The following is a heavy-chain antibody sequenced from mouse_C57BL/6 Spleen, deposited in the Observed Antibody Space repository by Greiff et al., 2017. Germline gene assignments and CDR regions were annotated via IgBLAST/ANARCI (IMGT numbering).Heavy chain of an antibody. V-gene: IGHV2-9-1*01. Sequence: QVQLQQSGPGLVAPSQSLSITCTVSGFSLTSYAISWVRQPPGKGLEWLGVIWTGGGTNYNSALKSRLSISKDNSKSQVFLKMNSLQTDDTARYYCARNWCMVTTPYYAMDYWGQGTSVTVSS. CDR1: GFSLTSYA. CDR2: IWTGGGT. D-gene: IGHD2-10*02. J-gene: IGHJ4*01. CDR3: ARNWCMVTTPYYAMDY.